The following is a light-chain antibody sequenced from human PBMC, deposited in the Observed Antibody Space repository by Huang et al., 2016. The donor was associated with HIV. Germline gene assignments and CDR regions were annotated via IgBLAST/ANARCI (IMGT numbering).Light chain of an antibody. CDR2: AES. CDR3: QQLNSYPEGFT. V-gene: IGKV1-9*01. CDR1: QGISSY. Sequence: IQLTQSPSSLSASVGDRGTHTCRASQGISSYLAWDQHKPGKAPKLLIYAESTLTSGVPARFSGSGAGTDLTLTISSRQPEDFATYYCQQLNSYPEGFTFGPGTKVDIK. J-gene: IGKJ3*01.